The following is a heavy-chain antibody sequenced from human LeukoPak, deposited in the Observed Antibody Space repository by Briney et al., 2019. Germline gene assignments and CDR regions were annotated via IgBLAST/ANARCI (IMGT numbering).Heavy chain of an antibody. V-gene: IGHV3-21*01. CDR2: IRSISSYI. J-gene: IGHJ6*02. D-gene: IGHD5-18*01. CDR1: GLTFSTYG. CDR3: ARDLGRYSYGYDYYYGMDV. Sequence: GGSLRLSCAASGLTFSTYGMHWVRQAPGKGLEWVSFIRSISSYIYYADSVKGRFTISRDNAKNSLYLQMNSLRAEDTAVYYCARDLGRYSYGYDYYYGMDVWGQGTTVTVSS.